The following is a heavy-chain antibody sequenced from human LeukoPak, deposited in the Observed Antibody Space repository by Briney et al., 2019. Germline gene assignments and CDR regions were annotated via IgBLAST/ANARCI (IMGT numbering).Heavy chain of an antibody. Sequence: PGGSLRLSCAASGFTFSSYGMHWVRQAPGKGLEWVAVISYDGSNKYYADSVKGRFTISRDNSKNTLYLQMNSLRAEDTAVYYCARYYYDSSGYPNWGQGTLVTVSS. J-gene: IGHJ4*02. D-gene: IGHD3-22*01. CDR3: ARYYYDSSGYPN. CDR2: ISYDGSNK. V-gene: IGHV3-30*03. CDR1: GFTFSSYG.